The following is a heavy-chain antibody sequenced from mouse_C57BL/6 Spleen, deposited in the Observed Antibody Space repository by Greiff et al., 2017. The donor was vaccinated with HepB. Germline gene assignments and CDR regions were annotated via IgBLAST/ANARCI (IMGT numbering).Heavy chain of an antibody. J-gene: IGHJ1*03. V-gene: IGHV1-18*01. CDR2: INPNNGGT. CDR1: GYTFTDYN. Sequence: VQLKQSGPELVKPGASVKIPCKASGYTFTDYNMDWVKQSHGKSLEWIGDINPNNGGTIYNQKFKGKATLTVDKSSSTAYMELRSLTSEDTAVYYCARITTVEGSWYFDVWGTGTTVTVSS. CDR3: ARITTVEGSWYFDV. D-gene: IGHD1-1*01.